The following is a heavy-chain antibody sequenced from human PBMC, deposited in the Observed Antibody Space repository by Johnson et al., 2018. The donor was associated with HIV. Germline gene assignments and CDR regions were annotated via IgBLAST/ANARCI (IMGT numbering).Heavy chain of an antibody. CDR1: GFTVSSNY. J-gene: IGHJ3*02. D-gene: IGHD6-6*01. CDR3: ARDSEIAARRKRGAFDI. CDR2: IYSGGST. V-gene: IGHV3-53*01. Sequence: VQLVESGGGLIQPGGSLRLSCAASGFTVSSNYMSWVRQAPGKGLEWVSVIYSGGSTYYADSVKGRFTIPRDNAKNSLYLQMNSLRAEDTAVYYCARDSEIAARRKRGAFDIWGQGTMVTVSS.